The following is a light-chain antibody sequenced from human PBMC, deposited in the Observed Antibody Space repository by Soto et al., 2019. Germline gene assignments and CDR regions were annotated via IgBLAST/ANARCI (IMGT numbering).Light chain of an antibody. CDR2: DVS. CDR1: SSDVGGYNF. V-gene: IGLV2-11*01. Sequence: QSVLTQPRSVSGSPGQSVTISCSGSSSDVGGYNFVSWYQQHPGKAPKLMIYDVSKRPSGVPGRFSGSKSGNTASLTISGLQAEDEADYYGFSNAGSYTWVFGGGTKVTVL. CDR3: FSNAGSYTWV. J-gene: IGLJ3*02.